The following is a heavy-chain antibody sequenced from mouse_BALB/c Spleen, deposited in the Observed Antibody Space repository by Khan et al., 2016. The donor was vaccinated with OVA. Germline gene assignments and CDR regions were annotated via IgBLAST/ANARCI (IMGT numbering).Heavy chain of an antibody. Sequence: QIQLVQSGAELARPGASVKMSCKASGYTFTSYTIHWIKLRPGQGLEWIGYINPSNGYTNYNQKFRDKATLTAEKSSTTAYMQLSSLTSDDSAVYNCVRDGAYHRNDGWFAYWGQGTLVTVSA. J-gene: IGHJ3*01. D-gene: IGHD2-14*01. CDR3: VRDGAYHRNDGWFAY. CDR2: INPSNGYT. V-gene: IGHV1-4*01. CDR1: GYTFTSYT.